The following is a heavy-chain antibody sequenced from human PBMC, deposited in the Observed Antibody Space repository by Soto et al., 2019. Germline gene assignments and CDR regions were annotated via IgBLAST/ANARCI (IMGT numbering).Heavy chain of an antibody. J-gene: IGHJ4*02. D-gene: IGHD3-3*01. Sequence: GESLKISCKGSGFSFTSYWITWVRQMPGKGLEWMGRIDPSDSYTNYSPSFQGHVTISADKSISTAYLQWSSLKASDTAMYYCARHYDFWSGLSYYFNNWGQGTQVTVSS. CDR3: ARHYDFWSGLSYYFNN. V-gene: IGHV5-10-1*01. CDR2: IDPSDSYT. CDR1: GFSFTSYW.